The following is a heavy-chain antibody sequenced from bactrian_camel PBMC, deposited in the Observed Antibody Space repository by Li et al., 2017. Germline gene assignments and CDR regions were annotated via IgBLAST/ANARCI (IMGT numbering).Heavy chain of an antibody. CDR2: INSVGVST. Sequence: VQLVESGGGLVQPGGSLSLSCTTSGGFTLHRYGMSWVRQAPGKGLEWVSSINSVGVSTYYADSVKGRFTISRDNPKKTVYLQMSNLKSEDTAMYYCAADETISFFQCLADRRLTWSSKYRGQGTQVTVS. D-gene: IGHD6*01. J-gene: IGHJ4*01. V-gene: IGHV3S40*01. CDR3: AADETISFFQCLADRRLTWSSKY. CDR1: GGFTLHRYG.